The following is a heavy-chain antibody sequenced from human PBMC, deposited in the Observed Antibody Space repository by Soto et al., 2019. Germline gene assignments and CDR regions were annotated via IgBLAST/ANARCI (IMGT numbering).Heavy chain of an antibody. CDR3: ARDQGREPYYYYGMDV. V-gene: IGHV3-53*04. J-gene: IGHJ6*02. CDR2: IYSGGST. D-gene: IGHD1-26*01. Sequence: EVQLVESGGGLVQPGGSLRLSCAASGFTVSSNYMSWVRQAPGKGLEWVSVIYSGGSTYYADSVKGRFTISRHNSKNTLYLQMNSLRAEDTAVYYCARDQGREPYYYYGMDVWGQGTTVTVSS. CDR1: GFTVSSNY.